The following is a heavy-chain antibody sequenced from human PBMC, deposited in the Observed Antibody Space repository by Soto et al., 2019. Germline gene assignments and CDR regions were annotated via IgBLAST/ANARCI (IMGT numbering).Heavy chain of an antibody. CDR1: GFTFSTHG. Sequence: GDLRLSCEVSGFTFSTHGMHWVRQAPGKGLEWVAGTSYDGTNKYYARSVQGRFTISRENSMKTLYLQMNSLRTEDTAVYYCAKDLSGARWYYDALDVWGQGTTVTVSS. J-gene: IGHJ6*02. CDR3: AKDLSGARWYYDALDV. D-gene: IGHD2-15*01. V-gene: IGHV3-30*18. CDR2: TSYDGTNK.